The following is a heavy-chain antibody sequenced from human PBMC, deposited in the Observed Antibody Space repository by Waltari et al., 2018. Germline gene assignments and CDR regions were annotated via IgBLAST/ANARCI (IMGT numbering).Heavy chain of an antibody. Sequence: QLQLQESGPGLVKPSETLSLPCTVSGGSIRSSRYYWGWIRQPPGKGLEWIGSIYYSGSTYYNPSLKSRVTISVDTSKNQFSLKLSSVTAADTAVYYCARHRATITMIDYWGQGTLVTVSS. D-gene: IGHD3-22*01. V-gene: IGHV4-39*01. J-gene: IGHJ4*02. CDR2: IYYSGST. CDR1: GGSIRSSRYY. CDR3: ARHRATITMIDY.